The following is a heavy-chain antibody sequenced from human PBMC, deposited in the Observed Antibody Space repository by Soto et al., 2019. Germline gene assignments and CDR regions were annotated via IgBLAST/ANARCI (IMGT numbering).Heavy chain of an antibody. CDR3: ATGGRNGWYFFDH. CDR1: GITFTN. J-gene: IGHJ5*02. CDR2: VAAVAHST. D-gene: IGHD6-19*01. V-gene: IGHV3-23*01. Sequence: GGSLRLSCTGSGITFTNMNWVRQAPGKGLEWVSAVAAVAHSTYYADSVRGRLTSSRDDSKNTLYLEMDRLRAEDTAIYYCATGGRNGWYFFDHWGQGTQVTVSS.